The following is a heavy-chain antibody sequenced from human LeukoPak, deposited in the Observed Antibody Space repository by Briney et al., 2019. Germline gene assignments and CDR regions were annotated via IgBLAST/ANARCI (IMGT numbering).Heavy chain of an antibody. D-gene: IGHD3-22*01. Sequence: GGSLRLSCAASGFTFSSYAMHWVRQAPGKGLEWVAVIWYDGSNENYADSVRGRFTVPRDNSKNTLYLHMNSVRAEDTAVYYCARVAMSDSSGYCDYWGQGTLVTVSS. CDR2: IWYDGSNE. J-gene: IGHJ4*02. V-gene: IGHV3-33*01. CDR1: GFTFSSYA. CDR3: ARVAMSDSSGYCDY.